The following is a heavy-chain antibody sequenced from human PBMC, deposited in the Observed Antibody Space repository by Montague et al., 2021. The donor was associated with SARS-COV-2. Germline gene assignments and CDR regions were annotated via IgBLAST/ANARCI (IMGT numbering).Heavy chain of an antibody. Sequence: SETLSLTCSVSGYSISSGYFWGWIRQPPGKGLEWIGAIYHGGFTHYNPSLKSRLTMSLDTSKNQFSLRLHSVTAADTAVYFCARGLYNWNYEHWFDTWGQGTLVTVSS. J-gene: IGHJ5*02. CDR2: IYHGGFT. CDR1: GYSISSGYF. D-gene: IGHD1-7*01. V-gene: IGHV4-38-2*02. CDR3: ARGLYNWNYEHWFDT.